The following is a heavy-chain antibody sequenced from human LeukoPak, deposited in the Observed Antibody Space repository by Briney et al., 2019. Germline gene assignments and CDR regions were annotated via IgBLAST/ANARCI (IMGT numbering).Heavy chain of an antibody. CDR2: IYYSGST. J-gene: IGHJ6*02. Sequence: SQTLSLTCTVSGGSISSGGYYWSWLRPHPGKGRKWIGYIYYSGSTYYNPSRKSRVTISVDTSKNQFSLKLSSVTAADTAVYYCARSVIYGMDVWGQGTTVTVSS. CDR3: ARSVIYGMDV. CDR1: GGSISSGGYY. D-gene: IGHD2-21*01. V-gene: IGHV4-31*03.